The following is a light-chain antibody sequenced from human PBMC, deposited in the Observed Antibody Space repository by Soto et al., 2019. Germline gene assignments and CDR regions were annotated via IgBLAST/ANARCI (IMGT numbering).Light chain of an antibody. CDR2: GAS. V-gene: IGKV3D-7*01. Sequence: PGERVTLSFRASQSVSSSYLTWYQQKPGQAPRLLIYGASTRATSIPARFSGSGSGTDFTLTISSLQPEDFAVYYCQQDYNLLWTVGQGTKVDIK. CDR3: QQDYNLLWT. CDR1: QSVSSSY. J-gene: IGKJ1*01.